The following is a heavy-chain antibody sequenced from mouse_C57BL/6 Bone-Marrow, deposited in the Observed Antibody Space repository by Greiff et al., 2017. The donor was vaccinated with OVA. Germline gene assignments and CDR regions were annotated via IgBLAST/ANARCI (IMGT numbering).Heavy chain of an antibody. J-gene: IGHJ2*01. Sequence: EVKVVESGGGLVKPGGSLKLSCAASGFTFSDYGMHWVRQAPEKGLEWVAYISSCSSTIYYAHTVKDRFTISRDNAKNTRFLQMTSLGAEDTAMYYCAPGNCDYWGQGTTLTVSS. CDR2: ISSCSSTI. CDR1: GFTFSDYG. V-gene: IGHV5-17*01. CDR3: APGNCDY. D-gene: IGHD1-1*02.